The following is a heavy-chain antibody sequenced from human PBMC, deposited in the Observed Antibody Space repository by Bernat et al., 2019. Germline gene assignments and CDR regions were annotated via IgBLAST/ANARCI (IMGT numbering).Heavy chain of an antibody. D-gene: IGHD6-6*01. CDR1: GFTFSNYA. CDR3: VRGEEIAARTCGLDY. Sequence: QVQLVESGGGVVQPGRSLRLSCAASGFTFSNYAMHWVRQAPGKGLEWVALISYDGSNKWYADSVKGRFTISRDNSKNTLYLQMNSQRAEDTALYYYVRGEEIAARTCGLDYWGQGTLVTVSS. J-gene: IGHJ4*02. CDR2: ISYDGSNK. V-gene: IGHV3-30*01.